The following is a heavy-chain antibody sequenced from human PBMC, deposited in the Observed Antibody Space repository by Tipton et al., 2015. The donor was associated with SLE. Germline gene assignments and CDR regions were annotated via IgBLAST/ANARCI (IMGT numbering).Heavy chain of an antibody. J-gene: IGHJ6*03. D-gene: IGHD2-8*01. Sequence: TLSLTCTVSGGSISSGSYYWSWIRQPAGKGPEWIGRIYTSGRTNYNPSLRSRVTTSVDTSKNEFSLKLTSVTAADTAVYYCARLPTIGTNYYYMDVWGKGTTVTVAS. CDR1: GGSISSGSYY. CDR2: IYTSGRT. CDR3: ARLPTIGTNYYYMDV. V-gene: IGHV4-61*02.